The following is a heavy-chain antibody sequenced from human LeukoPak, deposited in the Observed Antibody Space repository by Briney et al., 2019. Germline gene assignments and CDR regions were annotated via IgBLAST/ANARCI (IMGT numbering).Heavy chain of an antibody. CDR1: GYTFTSYD. D-gene: IGHD6-13*01. Sequence: ASVKVSCKASGYTFTSYDINWVRQATGQGLEWMGWMNPNSGNTGYAQKFQGRVTMTRNTSISTAYMELSSLRSEDTAVYYCARRYRSSSWYSNKNWFDPWGQGTLVTVSS. J-gene: IGHJ5*02. CDR2: MNPNSGNT. V-gene: IGHV1-8*01. CDR3: ARRYRSSSWYSNKNWFDP.